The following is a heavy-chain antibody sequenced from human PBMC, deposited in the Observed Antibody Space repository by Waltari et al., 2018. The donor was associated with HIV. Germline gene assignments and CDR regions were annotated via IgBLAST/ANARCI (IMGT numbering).Heavy chain of an antibody. D-gene: IGHD2-2*01. J-gene: IGHJ4*02. CDR2: INHSGSN. CDR1: GGSFSGYY. V-gene: IGHV4-34*01. CDR3: ARRGYCSSTSCFYFDY. Sequence: QVQLQQWGAGLLKPSETLSLTCAVYGGSFSGYYWSWIRQPPGKGLEWIGEINHSGSNHYNPSLKRRVTISVDTSKNQFSPKLGSVTAADTAVYYCARRGYCSSTSCFYFDYWGQGTLVTVSS.